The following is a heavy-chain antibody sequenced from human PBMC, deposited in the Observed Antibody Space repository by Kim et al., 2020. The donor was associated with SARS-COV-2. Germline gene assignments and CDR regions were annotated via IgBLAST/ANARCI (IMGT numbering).Heavy chain of an antibody. D-gene: IGHD2-21*02. J-gene: IGHJ4*02. CDR1: GFTFNNYA. Sequence: GGSLRLSCAASGFTFNNYAMTWVRQAPGKGLEWVSAITGTGGYGYYADSVKGRFTVSRDNSKNTLYLQMNSLRADDTAVYYCAKGLVVTAIKDIDYYYFDYWGPGTLVTVSS. CDR3: AKGLVVTAIKDIDYYYFDY. CDR2: ITGTGGYG. V-gene: IGHV3-23*01.